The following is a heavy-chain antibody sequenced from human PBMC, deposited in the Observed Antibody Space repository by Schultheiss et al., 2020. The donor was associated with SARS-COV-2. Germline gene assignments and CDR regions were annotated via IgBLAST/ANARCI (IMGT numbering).Heavy chain of an antibody. CDR2: ISWDGGST. J-gene: IGHJ6*02. CDR3: AKGGSGSYYNVNYYGMDV. V-gene: IGHV3-43D*03. CDR1: GFTFDDYA. Sequence: GESLKISCAASGFTFDDYAMHWVRQAPGKGLEWVSLISWDGGSTYYADSVKGRFTISRDNSKNSLYLQMNSLRAEDTALYYCAKGGSGSYYNVNYYGMDVWGQGTTVTVSS. D-gene: IGHD3-10*01.